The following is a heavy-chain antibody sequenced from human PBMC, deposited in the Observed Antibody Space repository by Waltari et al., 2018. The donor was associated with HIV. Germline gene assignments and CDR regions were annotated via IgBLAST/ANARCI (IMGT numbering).Heavy chain of an antibody. V-gene: IGHV3-21*02. J-gene: IGHJ4*02. CDR1: DLPFRGFP. CDR2: IGSSSSYI. Sequence: QIVESGGRLVRPEGSLKLSCVVSDLPFRGFPMTWVRQTPQKRLEWVASIGSSSSYIYYRDSLRGRFIVSRDNAKRSVFLQMNNVRPDDTATYYCARDRTPVTTGDFDSWGQGTLVVVSS. CDR3: ARDRTPVTTGDFDS. D-gene: IGHD2-15*01.